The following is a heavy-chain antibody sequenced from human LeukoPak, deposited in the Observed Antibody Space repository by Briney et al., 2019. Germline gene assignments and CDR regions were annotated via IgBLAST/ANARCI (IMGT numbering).Heavy chain of an antibody. Sequence: GGSLRLSCAASGFTFSSYAMSWVRQAPGKGLEWVSAISGSGGSTYYADSVKGRSTISRDNSKNTLYLQMNSLRAEDTAVYYCAKDPYSSGSSGYWGQGTLVTVSS. CDR3: AKDPYSSGSSGY. CDR2: ISGSGGST. V-gene: IGHV3-23*01. CDR1: GFTFSSYA. D-gene: IGHD6-19*01. J-gene: IGHJ4*02.